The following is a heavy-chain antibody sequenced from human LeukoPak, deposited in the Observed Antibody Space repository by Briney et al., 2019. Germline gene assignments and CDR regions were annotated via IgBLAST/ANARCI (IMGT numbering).Heavy chain of an antibody. CDR2: ISGSGGST. CDR3: AKAAVGANWYFDL. D-gene: IGHD1-26*01. Sequence: PGGSLRLSCAASGFTFSGYPIHWVRQAPGKGLEWVSVISGSGGSTDYADSVKGRFTISRDNSKNTLYLQMNSLRAEDTAVYYCAKAAVGANWYFDLWGRGTLVTVSS. V-gene: IGHV3-23*01. J-gene: IGHJ2*01. CDR1: GFTFSGYP.